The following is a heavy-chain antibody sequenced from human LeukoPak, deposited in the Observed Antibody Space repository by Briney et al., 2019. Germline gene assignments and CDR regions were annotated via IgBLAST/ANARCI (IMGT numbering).Heavy chain of an antibody. Sequence: GGSLRLSCAASGFTFDDYAMHWVRQAPGKGLEWVSLISWDGGSTYYADSVKGRFTISRDNSKNSLYLQMNSLRAEDTALYYCAKGDSSSAAGSFDYWGQGTLVTVSS. V-gene: IGHV3-43D*03. J-gene: IGHJ4*02. CDR3: AKGDSSSAAGSFDY. D-gene: IGHD6-6*01. CDR1: GFTFDDYA. CDR2: ISWDGGST.